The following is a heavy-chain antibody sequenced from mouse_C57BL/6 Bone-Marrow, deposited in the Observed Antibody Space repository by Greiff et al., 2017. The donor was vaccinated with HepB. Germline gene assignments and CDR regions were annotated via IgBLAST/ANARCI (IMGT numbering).Heavy chain of an antibody. V-gene: IGHV1-18*01. Sequence: EVQLQQSGPELVKPGASVKIPCKASGYTFTDYNMDWVKQSHGKSLEWIGDINPNNGGTIYNQKFKGKATLTVDKSSSTAYMELRSLTSEDTAVYYCARGVTAQASYYFDYWGQGTTLTVSS. J-gene: IGHJ2*01. D-gene: IGHD3-2*02. CDR2: INPNNGGT. CDR3: ARGVTAQASYYFDY. CDR1: GYTFTDYN.